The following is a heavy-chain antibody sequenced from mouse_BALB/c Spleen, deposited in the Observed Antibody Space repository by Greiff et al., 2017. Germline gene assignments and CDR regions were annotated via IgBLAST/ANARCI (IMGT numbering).Heavy chain of an antibody. D-gene: IGHD2-4*01. CDR1: GFTFSSYG. CDR3: ARHVYYDYDVYYFDY. J-gene: IGHJ2*01. V-gene: IGHV5-6*01. Sequence: EVKLMESGGDLVKPGGSLKLSCAASGFTFSSYGMSWVRQTPDKRLEWVATISSGGSYTYYPDSVKGRFTISRDNAKNTLYLQMSSLKSEDTAMYYCARHVYYDYDVYYFDYWGQGTTLTVSS. CDR2: ISSGGSYT.